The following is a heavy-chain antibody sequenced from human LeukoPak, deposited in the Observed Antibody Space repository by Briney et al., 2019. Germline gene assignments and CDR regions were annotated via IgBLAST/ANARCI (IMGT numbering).Heavy chain of an antibody. D-gene: IGHD1-26*01. J-gene: IGHJ5*02. CDR2: ISDSGGGS. Sequence: PGGSLRLSCAASGFTFNNYAMSWVRQAPGKGLEWVSTISDSGGGSYYADSVKGRFTISRDNSKNTLYLQMNSLRAEDTAVYYCAKPGNSGTYLNWFDPWGRGTLVTVSS. CDR3: AKPGNSGTYLNWFDP. V-gene: IGHV3-23*01. CDR1: GFTFNNYA.